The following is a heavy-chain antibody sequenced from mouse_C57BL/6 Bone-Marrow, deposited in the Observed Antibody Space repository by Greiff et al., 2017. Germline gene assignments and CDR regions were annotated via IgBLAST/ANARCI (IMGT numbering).Heavy chain of an antibody. D-gene: IGHD4-1*01. CDR3: ASELGRND. V-gene: IGHV1-64*01. CDR1: GYTFTSYW. CDR2: IHPISGST. J-gene: IGHJ2*01. Sequence: QVHVKQPGAELVKPGASVKLSCKASGYTFTSYWMHWVKQRPGQGLEWIGMIHPISGSTNYNEKFKSKATLTVDKSSSTAYMQLSSLTSEDSAVYYCASELGRNDWGQGTTLTVSS.